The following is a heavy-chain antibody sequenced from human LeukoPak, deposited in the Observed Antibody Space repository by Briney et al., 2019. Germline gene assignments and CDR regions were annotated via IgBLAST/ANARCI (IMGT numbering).Heavy chain of an antibody. Sequence: ASVKVSCKASGYTFTDYYIHWVRQAPGQGLEWVGWINPNSGGTNSAQKFQGRVTMTRDTSISTACMELSSLRSDDTAVYYCARGTWFVFDVDQWGQGTLVSVSS. CDR1: GYTFTDYY. CDR2: INPNSGGT. J-gene: IGHJ4*02. V-gene: IGHV1-2*02. CDR3: ARGTWFVFDVDQ. D-gene: IGHD3-10*01.